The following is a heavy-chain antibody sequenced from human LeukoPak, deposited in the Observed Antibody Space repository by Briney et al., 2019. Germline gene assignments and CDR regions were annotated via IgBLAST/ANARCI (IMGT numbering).Heavy chain of an antibody. D-gene: IGHD2-2*01. J-gene: IGHJ6*03. Sequence: GASVKVSCKASGYTFTSYGISWVRQAPGQGLEWMGWISAYNGNTNYAQKLQGRVTMTTDTSTSTAYMELRSLRSDDTAVYYCARDYVGTGVPAAMPFLYYYYYYMDVWGKGTTVTVSS. V-gene: IGHV1-18*01. CDR1: GYTFTSYG. CDR2: ISAYNGNT. CDR3: ARDYVGTGVPAAMPFLYYYYYYMDV.